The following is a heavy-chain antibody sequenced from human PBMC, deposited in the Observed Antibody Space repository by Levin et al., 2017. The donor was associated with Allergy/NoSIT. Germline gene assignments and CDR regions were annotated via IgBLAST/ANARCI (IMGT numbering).Heavy chain of an antibody. CDR3: ARAELN. CDR1: GFSFRDYT. J-gene: IGHJ4*02. D-gene: IGHD1-26*01. CDR2: ISSRSSDI. V-gene: IGHV3-21*01. Sequence: TGGSLRLSCAASGFSFRDYTMNWVRRAPGKGLEWVSSISSRSSDIYYADSVKGRFTISRDDAKNSLDLQMNSLRVDDTAVYYCARAELNWGQGTLVTVSS.